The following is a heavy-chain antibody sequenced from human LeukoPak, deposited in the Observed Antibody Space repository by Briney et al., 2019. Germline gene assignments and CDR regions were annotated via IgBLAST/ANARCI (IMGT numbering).Heavy chain of an antibody. CDR3: AREYRELLWFGELLGGFDY. CDR2: ISYDGSNK. D-gene: IGHD3-10*01. CDR1: GFTFSSYA. Sequence: GGSLRLSCAASGFTFSSYAMHWVRQAPGKGLEWVAVISYDGSNKYYADSVKGRFTISRDNSKNTLYLQMNSLRAEDTAVYYCAREYRELLWFGELLGGFDYWGQGTLVTVSS. V-gene: IGHV3-30-3*01. J-gene: IGHJ4*02.